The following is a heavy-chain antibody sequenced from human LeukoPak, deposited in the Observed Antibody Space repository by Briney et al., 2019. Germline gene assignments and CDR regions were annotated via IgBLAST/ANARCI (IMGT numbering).Heavy chain of an antibody. V-gene: IGHV1-2*02. CDR1: GYTFTGYY. Sequence: ASVKVSCKASGYTFTGYYMHWVRQVPGQGLEWMGWINPNSGGTNYAQKFQGRVTMTRDTSISTAYMELSRLRSDDTAVYYCARDLGGSSWYIYWGQGTLVTVSS. CDR3: ARDLGGSSWYIY. D-gene: IGHD6-13*01. J-gene: IGHJ4*02. CDR2: INPNSGGT.